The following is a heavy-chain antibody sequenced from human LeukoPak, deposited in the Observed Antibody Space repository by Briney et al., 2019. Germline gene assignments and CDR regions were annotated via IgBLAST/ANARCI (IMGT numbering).Heavy chain of an antibody. Sequence: GGSLRLSCAASGFTFSSYAMSWVRQAPGKGLEWVSAISGSGGSTYYADSVKGRFTISRDNSKNTLYLQMNSLRAEDTAVYYCAREGYYDSSGYYAFDIWGQGTMVTVSS. J-gene: IGHJ3*02. D-gene: IGHD3-22*01. CDR2: ISGSGGST. CDR1: GFTFSSYA. CDR3: AREGYYDSSGYYAFDI. V-gene: IGHV3-23*01.